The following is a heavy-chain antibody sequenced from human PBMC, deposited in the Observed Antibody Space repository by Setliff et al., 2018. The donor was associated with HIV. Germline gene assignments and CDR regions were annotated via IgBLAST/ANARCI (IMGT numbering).Heavy chain of an antibody. CDR3: ARGPYYDSSGYYSWPFDY. Sequence: PSVKVSCKASGYTFTSYGFSWVRQAPGQGLEWMGWISTYNGNTNFARKFQDRDTMTTDTSTSTAYMELRSLRSDDTAVYYCARGPYYDSSGYYSWPFDYWGQGTLVTVSS. CDR1: GYTFTSYG. D-gene: IGHD3-22*01. CDR2: ISTYNGNT. V-gene: IGHV1-18*01. J-gene: IGHJ4*02.